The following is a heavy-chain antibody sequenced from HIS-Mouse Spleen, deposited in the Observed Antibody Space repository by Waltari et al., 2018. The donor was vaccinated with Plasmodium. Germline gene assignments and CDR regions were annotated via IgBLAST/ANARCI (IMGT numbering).Heavy chain of an antibody. V-gene: IGHV4-59*08. D-gene: IGHD5-18*01. CDR3: ARLRYSYGYFDY. J-gene: IGHJ4*02. Sequence: QVQLQESGPGLVKPSETLSLTCTVPGGSLSSYSWSWIRQPPGKGLEWIGYIYYSGSTNYNPSLKSRVTISVDTSKNQFSLKLSSVTAADTAVYYCARLRYSYGYFDYWGQGTLVTVSS. CDR1: GGSLSSYS. CDR2: IYYSGST.